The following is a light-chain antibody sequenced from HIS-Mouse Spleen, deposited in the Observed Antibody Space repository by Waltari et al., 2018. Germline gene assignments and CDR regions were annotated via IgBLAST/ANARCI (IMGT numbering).Light chain of an antibody. V-gene: IGKV4-1*01. J-gene: IGKJ2*01. CDR3: QQYYSTPYT. CDR2: WAS. Sequence: DIVMTQSPDSLAVSLGERANINCKSSQSVLYSSNNKNYLAWYQQKQGQPPKLLIYWASTRESGVPDRFSGSGSGTDFTLTISSLQAEDVAVYYCQQYYSTPYTFGQGTKLEIK. CDR1: QSVLYSSNNKNY.